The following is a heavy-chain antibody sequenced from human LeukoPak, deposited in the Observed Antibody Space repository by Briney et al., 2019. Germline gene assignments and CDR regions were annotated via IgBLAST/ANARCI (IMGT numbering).Heavy chain of an antibody. Sequence: GASVKVSCKASGYTFTSYYMHWVRQAPGQGLEWMGWINPNSGGTNYAQKFQGRVTMTRDTSISTAYMELSRLRSDDTAVYYCAGDLYEYSSSSFVDYWGQGTLVTVSS. CDR2: INPNSGGT. D-gene: IGHD6-6*01. J-gene: IGHJ4*02. CDR3: AGDLYEYSSSSFVDY. V-gene: IGHV1-2*02. CDR1: GYTFTSYY.